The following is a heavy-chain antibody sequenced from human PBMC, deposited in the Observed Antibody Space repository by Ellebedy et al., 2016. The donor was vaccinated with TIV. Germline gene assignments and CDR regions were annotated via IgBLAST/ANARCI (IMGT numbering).Heavy chain of an antibody. D-gene: IGHD1-26*01. CDR3: ARDGGSYSDFDY. J-gene: IGHJ4*02. CDR1: GYTFTSYA. V-gene: IGHV1-3*01. CDR2: INAGNGNT. Sequence: AASVTVSCKASGYTFTSYAMHWVRQAPGRRLEWMGWINAGNGNTKYSQKFQGRVTITRDTSASTAYMELSRLRSDDTAVYYCARDGGSYSDFDYWGQGTLVTVSS.